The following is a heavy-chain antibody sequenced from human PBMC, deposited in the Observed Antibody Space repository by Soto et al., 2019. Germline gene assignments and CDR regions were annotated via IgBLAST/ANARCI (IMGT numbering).Heavy chain of an antibody. Sequence: GGSLRLSCSASGFTFSSYVMHWVRQAPGKGLEYVSAISSNGGSTYYADSVKGRFTISRDNSKNTLYLQMSSLRAEDTAVYYCVKDLWTSGGSAYPLKYNWLDPWGQGALVTVSS. CDR2: ISSNGGST. CDR3: VKDLWTSGGSAYPLKYNWLDP. CDR1: GFTFSSYV. J-gene: IGHJ5*02. V-gene: IGHV3-64D*06. D-gene: IGHD2-15*01.